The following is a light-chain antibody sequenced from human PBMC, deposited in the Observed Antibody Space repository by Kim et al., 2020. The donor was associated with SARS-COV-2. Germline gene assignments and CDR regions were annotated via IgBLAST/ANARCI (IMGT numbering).Light chain of an antibody. CDR2: DAS. V-gene: IGKV1-27*01. Sequence: DIQMTQSPCSLSASVGDRVTASCRASQGIYNSLAWYQQKSGKVPKLLIFDASTLRSGVPPRFSGSGSGTEFTLTISSLQPEDVATYYCQKYDSVPLTLGGGTKGESK. J-gene: IGKJ4*01. CDR1: QGIYNS. CDR3: QKYDSVPLT.